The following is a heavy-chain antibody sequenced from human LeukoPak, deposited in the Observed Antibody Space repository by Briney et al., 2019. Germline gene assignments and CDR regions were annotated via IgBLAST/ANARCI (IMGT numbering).Heavy chain of an antibody. CDR1: GYTFTSYA. CDR3: TRTALKSGSYRGNFDY. D-gene: IGHD1-26*01. J-gene: IGHJ4*02. CDR2: INAGNGNT. V-gene: IGHV1-3*01. Sequence: ASVKVSCKASGYTFTSYAMHWVRQAPGQRLEWMGWINAGNGNTKYSQKFQGRVTITRDTSASTAYMELSSLRSEDTAVYYCTRTALKSGSYRGNFDYWGQGTLVTVSS.